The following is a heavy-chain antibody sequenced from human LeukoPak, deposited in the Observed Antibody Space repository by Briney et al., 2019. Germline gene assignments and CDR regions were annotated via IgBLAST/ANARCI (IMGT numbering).Heavy chain of an antibody. D-gene: IGHD3-3*01. CDR1: GYTLSELS. CDR3: ATVVSGTGSGSFDY. J-gene: IGHJ4*02. Sequence: GSSVKVSCKVSGYTLSELSMHWVRQAPGKGLEWMGGFDPEDGETIYAQKFQGRVTMTEDTSTDTAYMELSSLRSEDTAVYYCATVVSGTGSGSFDYWGQGTLVTVSS. V-gene: IGHV1-24*01. CDR2: FDPEDGET.